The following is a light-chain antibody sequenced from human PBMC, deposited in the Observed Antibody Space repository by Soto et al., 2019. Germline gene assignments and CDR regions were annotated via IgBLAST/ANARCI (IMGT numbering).Light chain of an antibody. CDR2: DVS. V-gene: IGLV2-18*02. Sequence: QSALTQPPSVSGSPGQSVAISCTGTSSDVGGSNGVSWYPQPPGTAPKLIIYDVSNRPSGVPDRFSGSKSGNTASLIISGLQAEDEGDYYCSSYTSSSTYVFGTGTKVTV. J-gene: IGLJ1*01. CDR1: SSDVGGSNG. CDR3: SSYTSSSTYV.